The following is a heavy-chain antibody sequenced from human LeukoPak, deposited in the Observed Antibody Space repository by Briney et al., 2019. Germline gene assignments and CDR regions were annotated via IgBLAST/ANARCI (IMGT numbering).Heavy chain of an antibody. Sequence: ASVKVSCRASGYTFIGYFIHWVRQAPGQGLEWMGRINCNTGGTNYAQKFQGRVTMTRDTSISTAYMELSRLRSDDTAVYYCARLNYYDSHPRVDYWGQGTPVTVSS. V-gene: IGHV1-2*02. D-gene: IGHD3-10*01. CDR2: INCNTGGT. CDR1: GYTFIGYF. CDR3: ARLNYYDSHPRVDY. J-gene: IGHJ4*02.